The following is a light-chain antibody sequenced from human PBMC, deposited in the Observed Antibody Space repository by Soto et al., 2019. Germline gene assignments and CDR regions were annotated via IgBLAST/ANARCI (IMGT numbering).Light chain of an antibody. CDR1: QSVSSN. V-gene: IGKV3-15*01. CDR3: QQYKKWPLT. Sequence: EIMMTQSPGTLSASPGERATLSCSACQSVSSNLAWYQQKPGQAPRLLIYAVSTRATGIPARFSGSGSGTEFTLTISSLQSEDFAVYYCQQYKKWPLTFGQGTKVEIK. CDR2: AVS. J-gene: IGKJ1*01.